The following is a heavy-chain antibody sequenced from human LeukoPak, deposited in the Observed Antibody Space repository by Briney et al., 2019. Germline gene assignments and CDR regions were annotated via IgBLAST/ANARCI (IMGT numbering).Heavy chain of an antibody. V-gene: IGHV3-23*01. D-gene: IGHD4-17*01. CDR1: GFTLRAYT. Sequence: GGSLGLSCAASGFTLRAYTMNWVRQAPGKGLEWVSGIYGGGEGQTFYADSVRGRFTISRDDSRNVVFLHMDSLRVEDTALYYCAKDVKSDGVWDVDHWGQGTLVTVSS. CDR2: IYGGGEGQT. J-gene: IGHJ4*02. CDR3: AKDVKSDGVWDVDH.